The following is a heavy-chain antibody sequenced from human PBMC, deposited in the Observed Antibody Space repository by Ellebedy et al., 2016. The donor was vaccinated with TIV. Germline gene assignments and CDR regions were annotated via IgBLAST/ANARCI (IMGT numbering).Heavy chain of an antibody. Sequence: MPSETLSLTCAVYGGSFSGYYWSWIRQPPGKGLEWIGEINHSGSTNYNPSLKSRVTISVDTSKNQFSLKLSSVNAADTAVYYCARGRSITIFGVVSGRNWFDPWGQGTLVTVSS. CDR1: GGSFSGYY. J-gene: IGHJ5*02. D-gene: IGHD3-3*01. V-gene: IGHV4-34*01. CDR2: INHSGST. CDR3: ARGRSITIFGVVSGRNWFDP.